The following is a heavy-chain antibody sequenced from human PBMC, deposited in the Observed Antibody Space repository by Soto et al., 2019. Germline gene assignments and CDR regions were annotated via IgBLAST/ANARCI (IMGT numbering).Heavy chain of an antibody. CDR1: GYTFTGYY. CDR3: ARDHEGFHGDYTFDI. V-gene: IGHV1-2*02. J-gene: IGHJ3*02. CDR2: INPNSGGT. Sequence: ASVKVSCKASGYTFTGYYMHWVRQAPGQGLEWMGWINPNSGGTNYAQKFQGRVTMTRDTSISTAYMELSRLRSDDTAVYYCARDHEGFHGDYTFDIWGQGTMVTVSS. D-gene: IGHD4-17*01.